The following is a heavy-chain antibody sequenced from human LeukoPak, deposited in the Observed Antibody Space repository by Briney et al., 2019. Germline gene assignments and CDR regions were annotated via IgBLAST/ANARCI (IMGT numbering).Heavy chain of an antibody. J-gene: IGHJ6*02. Sequence: SETLSLTCAVYGGSFSGYYWSWIRQPPGKGLEWIGEINHSGSTNYNLSLKSRVTISVDTSKNQFSLKLSSVTAADTAVYYCARGGDGYNLVHYGMDVWGQGTTVTVSS. CDR2: INHSGST. CDR3: ARGGDGYNLVHYGMDV. V-gene: IGHV4-34*01. CDR1: GGSFSGYY. D-gene: IGHD5-24*01.